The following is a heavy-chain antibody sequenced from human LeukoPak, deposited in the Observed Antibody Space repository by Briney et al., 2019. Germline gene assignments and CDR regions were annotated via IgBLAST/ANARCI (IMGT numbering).Heavy chain of an antibody. Sequence: GGSLRLSCAASGFTFSNYAMSWVRQAPGEGLEWVSGISGSGGSTYYADSVKGRFTVSRDNSKNTLYLQVTSLKAEDTAVYYCAKALGSVVVVAVDYWGQGTLVTVSS. V-gene: IGHV3-23*01. J-gene: IGHJ4*02. CDR1: GFTFSNYA. CDR2: ISGSGGST. D-gene: IGHD2-15*01. CDR3: AKALGSVVVVAVDY.